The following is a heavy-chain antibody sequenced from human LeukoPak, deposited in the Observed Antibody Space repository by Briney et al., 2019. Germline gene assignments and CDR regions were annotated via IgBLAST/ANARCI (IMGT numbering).Heavy chain of an antibody. J-gene: IGHJ4*02. CDR1: GGSFSGYY. D-gene: IGHD5-12*01. V-gene: IGHV4-34*01. CDR3: ASLLNVAGYSGYDSDY. Sequence: SETLSLTCAVYGGSFSGYYWSWIRQPPRKGREWIGEVNHSGSTNYNPSLKSRVTISVDPSKNEFSLKLSSVTAAETAVYYSASLLNVAGYSGYDSDYWGQGTLVTVSS. CDR2: VNHSGST.